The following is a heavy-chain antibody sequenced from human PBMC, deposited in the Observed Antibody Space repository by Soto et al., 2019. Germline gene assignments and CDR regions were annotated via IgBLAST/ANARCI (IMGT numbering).Heavy chain of an antibody. CDR3: ARDDLAGTLDY. CDR1: GFTFSSYE. Sequence: GGSLRLSCAASGFTFSSYEMNWVRQAPGKGLEWVSYISSSGSTIYYADSVKGRFTISRDNAKNSLYLQMNSLRAEDTAVYYCARDDLAGTLDYWGQGTLVTVSS. J-gene: IGHJ4*02. D-gene: IGHD1-7*01. V-gene: IGHV3-48*03. CDR2: ISSSGSTI.